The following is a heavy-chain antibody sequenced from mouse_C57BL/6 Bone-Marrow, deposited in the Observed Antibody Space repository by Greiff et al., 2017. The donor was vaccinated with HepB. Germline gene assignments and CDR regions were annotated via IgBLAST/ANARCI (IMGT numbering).Heavy chain of an antibody. CDR1: GYTFTEYT. J-gene: IGHJ4*01. D-gene: IGHD1-1*01. V-gene: IGHV1-62-2*01. CDR3: ARRVDYYAMDY. Sequence: VKLQQSGAELVKPGASVKLSCKASGYTFTEYTIHWVKQRSGQGLEWIGWFYPGSGSIKYNEKFKGKATLTADKSSSTAYMQLNSLTSEDSAVYFCARRVDYYAMDYWGQGTSVTVSS. CDR2: FYPGSGSI.